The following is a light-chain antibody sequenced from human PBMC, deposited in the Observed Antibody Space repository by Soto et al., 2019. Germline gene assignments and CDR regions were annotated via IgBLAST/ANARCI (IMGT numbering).Light chain of an antibody. V-gene: IGKV1-39*01. CDR3: QQSFDTPYT. CDR1: ETISSNY. J-gene: IGKJ2*01. Sequence: DIQMTQSPSSLSASVGDRVSITCRGSETISSNYLNWYQQKPGKAPKLLVYAASILHAGVPSRFTGSGFDTDFTLTISSLQPEDFAMYYCQQSFDTPYTFGQGTKVEI. CDR2: AAS.